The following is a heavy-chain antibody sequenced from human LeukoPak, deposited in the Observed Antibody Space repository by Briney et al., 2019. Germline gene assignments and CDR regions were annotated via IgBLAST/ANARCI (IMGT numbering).Heavy chain of an antibody. Sequence: ASVKVSCKASGGIFRNYAISWLRLAPGQGLEWMGRVIPVFGTTNYAQKFQGRVKITTDESASTVYMELSSLRSEDTAMYFCAKAWEMRTIGAFDVWGQGTMVIVSS. J-gene: IGHJ3*01. CDR1: GGIFRNYA. D-gene: IGHD1-26*01. V-gene: IGHV1-69*05. CDR3: AKAWEMRTIGAFDV. CDR2: VIPVFGTT.